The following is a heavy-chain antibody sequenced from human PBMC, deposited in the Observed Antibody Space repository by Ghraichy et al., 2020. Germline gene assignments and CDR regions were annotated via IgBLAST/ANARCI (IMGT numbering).Heavy chain of an antibody. D-gene: IGHD3-16*01. V-gene: IGHV1-18*01. CDR1: GYTFSSYG. J-gene: IGHJ4*02. Sequence: ASVKVSCKASGYTFSSYGITWVRQAPGQGLEWMGWISVYNGNTNYGQKFQGRITMTTDTSSNTAYMDLRSLGFDDTAVYYCAGGPSNFFDYWGQGTPVTVSS. CDR2: ISVYNGNT. CDR3: AGGPSNFFDY.